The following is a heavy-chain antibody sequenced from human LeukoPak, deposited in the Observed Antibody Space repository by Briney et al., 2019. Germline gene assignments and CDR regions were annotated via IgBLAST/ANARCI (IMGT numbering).Heavy chain of an antibody. J-gene: IGHJ1*01. D-gene: IGHD1-26*01. CDR1: GFTFGSYG. CDR2: ISGNGDNT. CDR3: AKDTSGSYSCFQH. V-gene: IGHV3-23*01. Sequence: GGSLRLSCAASGFTFGSYGMNWVRQAPGKGLEWVSLISGNGDNTYYADSVKGRFTISRDISKNTLYLQMNSLRAEDTAVYYCAKDTSGSYSCFQHWGQGTLVTVSS.